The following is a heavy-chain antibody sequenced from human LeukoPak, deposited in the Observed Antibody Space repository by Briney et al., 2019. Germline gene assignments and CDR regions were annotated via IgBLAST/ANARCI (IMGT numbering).Heavy chain of an antibody. CDR3: AKAKPILGSSRRPYFDY. Sequence: GGSLRLSCAASGFTFSSYGVHWVRQAPGKGLEGVAVIWYDGSNKYYADSVKGRFTISRDNSKNTLYLQMNSLRAEDTAVYYCAKAKPILGSSRRPYFDYWGQGTLVTVSS. CDR1: GFTFSSYG. J-gene: IGHJ4*02. CDR2: IWYDGSNK. V-gene: IGHV3-33*06. D-gene: IGHD6-6*01.